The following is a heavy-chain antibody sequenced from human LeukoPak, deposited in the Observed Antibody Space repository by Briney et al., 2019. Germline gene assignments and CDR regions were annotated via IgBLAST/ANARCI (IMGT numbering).Heavy chain of an antibody. V-gene: IGHV4-34*01. Sequence: SETLSLTCAVYGGSFSDYYWSWIRQPPGKGLEWIGEINHRGSTNYNPSLKSRVTISVDTSKNQFSLKLSSVTAADTAVYYCARRAGKLWPVDYWGQGTLVTVSS. CDR3: ARRAGKLWPVDY. CDR2: INHRGST. CDR1: GGSFSDYY. D-gene: IGHD3-16*01. J-gene: IGHJ4*02.